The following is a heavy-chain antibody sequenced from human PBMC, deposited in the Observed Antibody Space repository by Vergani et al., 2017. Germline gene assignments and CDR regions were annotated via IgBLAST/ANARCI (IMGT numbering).Heavy chain of an antibody. V-gene: IGHV3-23*01. D-gene: IGHD1-26*01. Sequence: EVRLLDSGGGLVQRGGSLRLSCVGSGFTFTSYAMNSVRQAPGKGLGWVSGISGSGATSYYAESMKGRFAMSKDKSKNTVYVQMNNLKPEDTAVYYCAKGGVGADTRYYYMDVWGKGTTVTVSS. CDR2: ISGSGATS. J-gene: IGHJ6*03. CDR3: AKGGVGADTRYYYMDV. CDR1: GFTFTSYA.